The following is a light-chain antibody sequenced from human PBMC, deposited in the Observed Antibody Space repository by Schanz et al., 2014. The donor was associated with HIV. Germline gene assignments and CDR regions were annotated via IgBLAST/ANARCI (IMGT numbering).Light chain of an antibody. V-gene: IGLV1-40*01. CDR2: DTT. Sequence: QSVLAQPPSVSGAPGQRVAISCTGSSTNIGEDYDVHWYRLIPGATPELVLFDTTNRPSGVPDRFSGSKSGFSASLVITDLQAEDEGDYYCSSLAADNTVVFGGGTKLTVL. CDR1: STNIGEDYD. CDR3: SSLAADNTVV. J-gene: IGLJ2*01.